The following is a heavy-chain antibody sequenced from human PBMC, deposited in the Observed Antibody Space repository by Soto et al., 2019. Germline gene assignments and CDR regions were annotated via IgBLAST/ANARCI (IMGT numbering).Heavy chain of an antibody. CDR1: GYTFSTSG. CDR2: ISGYNGNT. V-gene: IGHV1-18*01. J-gene: IGHJ6*01. Sequence: ASVKVSCKSSGYTFSTSGISWVRQAPGQGLEWMGWISGYNGNTNYEEKFQDRVTMTTDTTTNTAYMELRSLRSDDTAVYYCAREGPRTYYKYGMDVWGQGTRVTGSS. CDR3: AREGPRTYYKYGMDV.